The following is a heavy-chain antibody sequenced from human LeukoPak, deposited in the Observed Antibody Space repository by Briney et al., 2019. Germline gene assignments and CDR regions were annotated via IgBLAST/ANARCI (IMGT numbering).Heavy chain of an antibody. Sequence: ASVKVSCKASGYTFTGYYMHWVRQAPGQGLEWMGWMNPNSGNTGYAQKFQGRVTMTRNTSISTAYMELSSLRSEDTAVYYCARGRVQGRFLEYWGQGTLVTVSS. V-gene: IGHV1-8*02. D-gene: IGHD3-3*01. CDR2: MNPNSGNT. J-gene: IGHJ4*02. CDR1: GYTFTGYY. CDR3: ARGRVQGRFLEY.